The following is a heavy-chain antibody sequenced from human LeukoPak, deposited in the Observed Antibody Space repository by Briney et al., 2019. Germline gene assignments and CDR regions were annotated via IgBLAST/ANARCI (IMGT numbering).Heavy chain of an antibody. CDR3: ARSVCSSTRCYPDGMDV. J-gene: IGHJ6*04. V-gene: IGHV5-51*01. CDR1: GYSFTSYW. Sequence: GESLKISCKGSGYSFTSYWIGWVRQMPAKGLEWMGSIYPGDSDTRYSPSFQGQVTISADKSISTAYLQWSSLKASDTAMYYCARSVCSSTRCYPDGMDVWGKGTTVTVSS. D-gene: IGHD2-2*01. CDR2: IYPGDSDT.